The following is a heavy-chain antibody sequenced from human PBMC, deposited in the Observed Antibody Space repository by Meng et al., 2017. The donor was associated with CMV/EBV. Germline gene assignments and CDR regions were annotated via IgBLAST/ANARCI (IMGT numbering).Heavy chain of an antibody. J-gene: IGHJ6*02. CDR3: ARDGVVLAVPAYYYGMDV. V-gene: IGHV3-11*01. CDR2: ISSSGSTI. CDR1: GFTFSDYY. Sequence: GESLKISCAASGFTFSDYYMSWIRQAPGKGLEWVSYISSSGSTIYYADSVKGRFTISRDNAKNSLYLQMNSLRAEDTAVYYCARDGVVLAVPAYYYGMDVWGQGTTVTVSS. D-gene: IGHD2-2*01.